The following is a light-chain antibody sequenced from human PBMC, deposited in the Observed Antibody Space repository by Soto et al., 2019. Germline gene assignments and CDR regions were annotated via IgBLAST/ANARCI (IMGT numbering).Light chain of an antibody. CDR3: QQYDYSRT. CDR1: QSVSDS. CDR2: DVS. V-gene: IGKV1-5*01. J-gene: IGKJ1*01. Sequence: DIQMTQSPSTLSASVGDTVTITCRASQSVSDSLAWYQVKPGEAPKLLIFDVSNLETGVPSRFSGSGSGTEFSLTIRGLQPDDFATYYCQQYDYSRTLGQGTKVDI.